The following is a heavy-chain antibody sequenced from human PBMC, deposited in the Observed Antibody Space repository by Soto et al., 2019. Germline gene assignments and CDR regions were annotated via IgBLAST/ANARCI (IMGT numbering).Heavy chain of an antibody. Sequence: GGSLSLSCEASGFTFSSFSRNWVRRAPGKGLEGVSSFSSSSSYIYYADSVKGRFTISRDNAKNSLYLQMNSLRAEDTAVYYCARDTYSLLATNAFDIWGQGTMVTVSS. J-gene: IGHJ3*02. V-gene: IGHV3-21*01. CDR2: FSSSSSYI. D-gene: IGHD1-26*01. CDR1: GFTFSSFS. CDR3: ARDTYSLLATNAFDI.